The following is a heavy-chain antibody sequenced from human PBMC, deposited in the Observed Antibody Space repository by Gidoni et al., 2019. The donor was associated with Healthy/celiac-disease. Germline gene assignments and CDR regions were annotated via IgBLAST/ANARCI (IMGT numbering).Heavy chain of an antibody. CDR1: GFPFSNAW. V-gene: IGHV3-15*01. Sequence: EVQLVESGGGLVKPGGSLRLSCASSGFPFSNAWMSWCRQAPGKGLEWVGRIKSKTDGGTTAYAAPVKGRFTISRDDSKNTLYLQMNSLKTEDTAVYYCTTGSSGWLYYFDYWGQGTLVTVSS. J-gene: IGHJ4*02. CDR2: IKSKTDGGTT. D-gene: IGHD6-19*01. CDR3: TTGSSGWLYYFDY.